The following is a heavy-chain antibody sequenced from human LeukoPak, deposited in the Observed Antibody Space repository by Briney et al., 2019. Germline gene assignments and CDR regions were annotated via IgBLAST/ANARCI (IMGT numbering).Heavy chain of an antibody. J-gene: IGHJ4*02. D-gene: IGHD6-13*01. CDR2: IYYSGST. CDR3: ARVTRDSSSTDY. Sequence: PSETLSLTCTVSGGSISSYYWSWIRQPPGKGLEWIGYIYYSGSTNYNPSLKSRVTISVDTSKNQFSLKLSFVTAADTAVYYCARVTRDSSSTDYWGQGTLVTVSS. CDR1: GGSISSYY. V-gene: IGHV4-59*01.